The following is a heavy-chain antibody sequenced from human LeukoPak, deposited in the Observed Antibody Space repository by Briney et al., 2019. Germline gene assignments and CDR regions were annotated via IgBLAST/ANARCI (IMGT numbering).Heavy chain of an antibody. J-gene: IGHJ3*02. CDR3: ARSRKDNRVAFDI. CDR2: MSAKRGGT. Sequence: GGSVTVSCKGSGYTFTGYFMDWVRQARGKGVEWMGRMSAKRGGTTYEKKFQGRDSITRDTSISTGYMELNMLRSDDTAVYYCARSRKDNRVAFDIWGQGTMVTVSS. D-gene: IGHD2-15*01. CDR1: GYTFTGYF. V-gene: IGHV1-2*06.